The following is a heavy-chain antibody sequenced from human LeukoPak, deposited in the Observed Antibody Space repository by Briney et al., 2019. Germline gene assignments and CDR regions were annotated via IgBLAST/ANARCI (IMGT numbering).Heavy chain of an antibody. CDR3: ARAPSLWDNYYYYYYGMDV. CDR1: GFTFRNYG. V-gene: IGHV3-53*01. CDR2: IYSGGST. Sequence: GGSLRLSCAASGFTFRNYGMSWVRQAPGKGLEWVSVIYSGGSTYYADSAKGRFAISRDNSKNTLYLQMNSLRAEDTAVYYCARAPSLWDNYYYYYYGMDVWGQGTTVTDSS. J-gene: IGHJ6*02. D-gene: IGHD2/OR15-2a*01.